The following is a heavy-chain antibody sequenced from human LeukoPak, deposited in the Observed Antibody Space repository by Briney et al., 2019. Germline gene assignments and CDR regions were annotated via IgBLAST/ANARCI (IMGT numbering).Heavy chain of an antibody. J-gene: IGHJ4*02. CDR3: AKTRPLDSSSWSHGDY. V-gene: IGHV3-30*18. CDR2: ISFDGRNQ. CDR1: GFSFSTYG. D-gene: IGHD6-13*01. Sequence: GGSLRLSCAASGFSFSTYGMHWVRQAPGKGLEWLAAISFDGRNQNYADSVKGRFTISRDNSQSTLYLQMSSLRAEDTAVYYCAKTRPLDSSSWSHGDYWGQGTLVTVSS.